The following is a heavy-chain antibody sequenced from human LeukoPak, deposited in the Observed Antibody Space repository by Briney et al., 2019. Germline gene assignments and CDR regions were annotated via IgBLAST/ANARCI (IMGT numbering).Heavy chain of an antibody. Sequence: PGESLKISCKGSGYSFPTYWIAWVRQMPGKGLEWMGIIYPDESNIRYSPSFQGQVTISADKSISTAYLQWSSLKASGTAMYYCARPPSRGYSSSFEYWGQGTLVTVSS. CDR3: ARPPSRGYSSSFEY. CDR1: GYSFPTYW. V-gene: IGHV5-51*01. CDR2: IYPDESNI. D-gene: IGHD2-2*03. J-gene: IGHJ4*02.